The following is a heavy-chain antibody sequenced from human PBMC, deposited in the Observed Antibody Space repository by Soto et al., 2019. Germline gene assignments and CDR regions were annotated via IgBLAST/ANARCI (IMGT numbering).Heavy chain of an antibody. V-gene: IGHV3-53*02. CDR3: ARATEWNALDI. D-gene: IGHD3-3*01. Sequence: DVQLVETGGGLIQPGGSLRLSCAASGFSVSSDYMNWVRQDPGKGLEGVSVIYRGGSTYYADSVRGRFTISRDNSANSLFLQMNSLRAEDTAVYYCARATEWNALDIWGQGTMGTVSS. J-gene: IGHJ3*02. CDR1: GFSVSSDY. CDR2: IYRGGST.